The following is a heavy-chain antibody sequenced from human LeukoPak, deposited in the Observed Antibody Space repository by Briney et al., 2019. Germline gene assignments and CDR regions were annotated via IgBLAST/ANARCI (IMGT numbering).Heavy chain of an antibody. CDR1: GGSISNYY. CDR2: IYYSGST. J-gene: IGHJ4*02. CDR3: SRESGAFCPFGY. V-gene: IGHV4-59*12. D-gene: IGHD1-26*01. Sequence: SETLSLICTVSGGSISNYYWSWIRQPPGKGLEWIGYIYYSGSTNYNPSLKSRVTISADTSKNQFSLKLTSVTAADTAIYYCSRESGAFCPFGYWGQGTLVIVPS.